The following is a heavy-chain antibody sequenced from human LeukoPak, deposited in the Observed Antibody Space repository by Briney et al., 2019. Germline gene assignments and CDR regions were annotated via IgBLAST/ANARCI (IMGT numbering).Heavy chain of an antibody. D-gene: IGHD5-24*01. V-gene: IGHV4-34*01. CDR1: GGSFSGYY. Sequence: SETLSLTCAVYGGSFSGYYWSWIRQPPGKGLEWIGEINHSGSTNYNPSLKSRVTISVATSTIQLSLKPSSVTASDTAVYYCARGRFLFGMATIPDAYWGQGTLVTAPS. J-gene: IGHJ4*02. CDR2: INHSGST. CDR3: ARGRFLFGMATIPDAY.